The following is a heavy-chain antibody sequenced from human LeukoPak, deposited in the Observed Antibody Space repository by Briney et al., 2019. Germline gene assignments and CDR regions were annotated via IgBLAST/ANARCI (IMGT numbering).Heavy chain of an antibody. CDR2: IYHSGST. V-gene: IGHV4-39*07. Sequence: SETLSLTCNVSGVSISSSSYYWGWIRQPPGKGLEWIGSIYHSGSTNYNPSLKSRVTISVDTSKNQFSLKLSSVTAADTAVYYCAREEVWGIAVAGRGFDPWGQGTLVTVSS. J-gene: IGHJ5*02. CDR1: GVSISSSSYY. CDR3: AREEVWGIAVAGRGFDP. D-gene: IGHD6-19*01.